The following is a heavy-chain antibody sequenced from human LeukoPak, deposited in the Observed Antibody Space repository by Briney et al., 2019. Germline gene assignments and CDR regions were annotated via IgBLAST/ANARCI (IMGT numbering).Heavy chain of an antibody. V-gene: IGHV1-69*05. CDR3: AKTPTSSTSYFYMDV. CDR1: GGTFSSYA. D-gene: IGHD2-2*01. Sequence: ASVKVSCKASGGTFSSYAISWVRQAPGQGLEWMGGIIPIFGTANCAQKFQGRVTITTDESTSTAYLELSSLRSEDTGVYYCAKTPTSSTSYFYMDVWGKGTTVTVSS. CDR2: IIPIFGTA. J-gene: IGHJ6*03.